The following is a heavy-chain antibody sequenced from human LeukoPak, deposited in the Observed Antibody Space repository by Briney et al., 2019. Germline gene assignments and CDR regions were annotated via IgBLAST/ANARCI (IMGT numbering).Heavy chain of an antibody. CDR1: GLAVSRNY. V-gene: IGHV3-53*01. J-gene: IGHJ4*02. Sequence: GGSLGLSGTASGLAVSRNYMSWVRQATGKGLEWVSVIYSGGSTYYADSVKGRFTISRDNSKNTLYLQMNSLRAEDTAVYYCARDSDGALDYWGQGTLVTVSS. D-gene: IGHD5-24*01. CDR3: ARDSDGALDY. CDR2: IYSGGST.